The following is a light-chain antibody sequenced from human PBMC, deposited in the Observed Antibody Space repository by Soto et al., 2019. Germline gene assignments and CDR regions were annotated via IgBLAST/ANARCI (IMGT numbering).Light chain of an antibody. V-gene: IGKV3-11*01. CDR1: HDVSVS. CDR3: QQRASWPYT. Sequence: EIVLTQSPDTLSLSPGEGATLSCRASHDVSVSLVWYRQRPGQSPRLLIHDASNRATGISARFSDSGSGTDFTLTIGSLEPEESALYYCQQRASWPYTSGQGTKVEIK. CDR2: DAS. J-gene: IGKJ2*01.